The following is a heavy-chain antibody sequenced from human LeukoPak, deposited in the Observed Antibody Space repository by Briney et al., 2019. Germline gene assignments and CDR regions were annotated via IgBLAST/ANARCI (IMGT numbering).Heavy chain of an antibody. Sequence: PSETLSLTCSVSGGSISNSRYYWGWLRQPPGKGLEWIGSIYYSGSTYYNPSLKSRVTISVDTSKNQFSLKLSSVTAADTAVYYCARQAGYDFAYWGQGTLVTVSS. V-gene: IGHV4-39*01. J-gene: IGHJ4*02. CDR2: IYYSGST. CDR1: GGSISNSRYY. CDR3: ARQAGYDFAY. D-gene: IGHD5-12*01.